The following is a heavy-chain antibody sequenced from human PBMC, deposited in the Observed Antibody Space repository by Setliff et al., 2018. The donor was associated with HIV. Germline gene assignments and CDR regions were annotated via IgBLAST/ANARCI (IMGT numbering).Heavy chain of an antibody. V-gene: IGHV1-8*01. Sequence: ASVKVSCKASGYSFTNSDITWVRQASGQGLEWVGWMNPINGDTASAQRFQGRVTMTRDTSISTAYMELRSLGSEDTAVYYCARVGYYDSSGYPYWGQGTLVTVSS. CDR1: GYSFTNSD. CDR2: MNPINGDT. J-gene: IGHJ4*02. D-gene: IGHD3-22*01. CDR3: ARVGYYDSSGYPY.